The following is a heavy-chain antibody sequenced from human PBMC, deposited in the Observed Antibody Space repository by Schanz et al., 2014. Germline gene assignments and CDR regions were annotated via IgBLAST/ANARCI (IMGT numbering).Heavy chain of an antibody. J-gene: IGHJ5*02. CDR3: ARVGRNSYGFTSRFDA. CDR1: GDSISSAY. CDR2: IYYRGST. V-gene: IGHV4-59*01. D-gene: IGHD3-16*01. Sequence: QVQLQESGPGLVEPSQTLSLTCTVSGDSISSAYWSWIRQHPGKGLEWIGFIYYRGSTNYNPSLKSRVTIAVDTSQSQFSLRLTSVSSADTAMYYCARVGRNSYGFTSRFDAWGQGTLVAVSS.